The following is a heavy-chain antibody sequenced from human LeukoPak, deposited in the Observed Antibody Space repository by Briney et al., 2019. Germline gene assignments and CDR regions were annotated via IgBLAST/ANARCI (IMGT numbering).Heavy chain of an antibody. Sequence: SQTLSLTCAISGDIVSSNSAAWNWIRQSPSRGLEWLGRTYYRSKWYNDYAVSVKSRITINPDTSKNQFSLQLNSVTPEDTAVYYCARAYGSGSYLYLYYFDYWGQGTLVTVSS. D-gene: IGHD3-10*01. CDR3: ARAYGSGSYLYLYYFDY. J-gene: IGHJ4*02. V-gene: IGHV6-1*01. CDR2: TYYRSKWYN. CDR1: GDIVSSNSAA.